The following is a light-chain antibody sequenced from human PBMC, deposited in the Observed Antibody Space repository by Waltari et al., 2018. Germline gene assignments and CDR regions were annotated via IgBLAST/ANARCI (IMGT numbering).Light chain of an antibody. CDR2: SDY. CDR1: SPHTGTNS. CDR3: AVWDDSLKSWV. J-gene: IGLJ3*02. Sequence: QSVLTQSPSASGTPGQRVPFSFSGISPHTGTNSVTWFQQLPGTAPNPLLYSDYRRPSGVPDRFSGSKSGTSASLAISGLQSEDEADYYCAVWDDSLKSWVFGGRTKLTVL. V-gene: IGLV1-44*01.